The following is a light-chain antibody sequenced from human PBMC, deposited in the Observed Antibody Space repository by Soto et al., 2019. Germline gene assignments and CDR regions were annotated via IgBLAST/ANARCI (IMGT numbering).Light chain of an antibody. CDR2: KVS. J-gene: IGKJ2*01. V-gene: IGKV1-5*03. CDR1: QGISSW. CDR3: QQYNSYPVT. Sequence: DIQMTQSPSTLSASVGDRVTITCRASQGISSWLAWYQQKPGKAPKILIYKVSNLESGVPSRFSGSGSGTEFTLTISSLQSDDFATYYCQQYNSYPVTFGQGTKLEIK.